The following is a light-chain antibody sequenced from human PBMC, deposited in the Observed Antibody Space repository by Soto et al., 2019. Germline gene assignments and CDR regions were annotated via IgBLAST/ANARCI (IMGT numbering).Light chain of an antibody. V-gene: IGKV3-15*01. CDR1: QSVSGN. CDR3: QQYNNWPLIT. J-gene: IGKJ5*01. Sequence: EIVMTQSPGTLSVSPGEGATLSCKASQSVSGNLAWYQQKPGQAPRLLIYGTSIRATGVPARFSGGGSGTEFTLTISGLQSEDFAVYYCQQYNNWPLITFGQGTRLEIK. CDR2: GTS.